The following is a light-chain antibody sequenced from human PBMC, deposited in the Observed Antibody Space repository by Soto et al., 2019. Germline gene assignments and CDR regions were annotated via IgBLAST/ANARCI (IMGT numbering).Light chain of an antibody. CDR3: ASYTSSSTSVI. J-gene: IGLJ2*01. CDR1: SSDVGGYKY. Sequence: QSVLTQPASVSGSPGQSITISCTGTSSDVGGYKYVSWYQQHPDKAPKLIIFEVSNRPSGISSRFSGFKSGNTASLPISGLQAEDEADYYCASYTSSSTSVIFGRGTKLTVL. CDR2: EVS. V-gene: IGLV2-14*01.